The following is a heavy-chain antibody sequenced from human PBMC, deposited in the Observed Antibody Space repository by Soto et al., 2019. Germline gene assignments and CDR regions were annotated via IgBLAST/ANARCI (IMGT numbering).Heavy chain of an antibody. CDR2: ISGSGGST. D-gene: IGHD5-12*01. CDR3: AKDLARGWLRKYGMDV. Sequence: PGGSLRLSCAASGFTFSSYAMSWVRQAPGKGLEWVSTISGSGGSTYYADSVKGRFTISRDNSKNTLYLQMNSLRAEDTAVYYCAKDLARGWLRKYGMDVWGQGTTVTVSS. CDR1: GFTFSSYA. V-gene: IGHV3-23*01. J-gene: IGHJ6*02.